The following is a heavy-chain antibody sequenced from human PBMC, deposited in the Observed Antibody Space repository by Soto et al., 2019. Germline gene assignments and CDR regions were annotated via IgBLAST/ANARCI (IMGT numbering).Heavy chain of an antibody. CDR2: INSDGSST. CDR1: GFTFSSYW. CDR3: ASRKGEMAGRYGMDV. V-gene: IGHV3-74*01. D-gene: IGHD3-10*01. Sequence: PEGSLRLSCAASGFTFSSYWMHWVRQAPGKGLVWVSRINSDGSSTSYADSVKGRFTISRDNAKNTLYLQMNSLRAEDTAVYYCASRKGEMAGRYGMDVWGQGTTVTVSS. J-gene: IGHJ6*02.